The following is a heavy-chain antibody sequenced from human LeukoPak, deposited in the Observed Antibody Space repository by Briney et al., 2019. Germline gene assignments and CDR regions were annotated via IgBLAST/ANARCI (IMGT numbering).Heavy chain of an antibody. CDR3: AKDHYYGSGSQFAY. Sequence: PGGSLRLSCAASGFTFSSYAMGWVRQAPGKGLEWVSAISGSGGSTYYADSVKGRFTISRDNSKNTLYLQMNSLRAEDTAVYYCAKDHYYGSGSQFAYWGQGTLVTVSS. CDR1: GFTFSSYA. J-gene: IGHJ4*02. V-gene: IGHV3-23*01. D-gene: IGHD3-10*01. CDR2: ISGSGGST.